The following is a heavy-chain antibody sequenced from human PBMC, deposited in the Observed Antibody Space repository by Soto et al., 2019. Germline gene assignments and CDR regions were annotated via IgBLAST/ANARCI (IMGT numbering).Heavy chain of an antibody. CDR1: GYSFTTYW. Sequence: GESLKISCRGSGYSFTTYWISLVRQMPGKCLEWMGRIDPIDSYANYSPSFQGHVTISADKSISTAYLQWSSLKASDTAMYYCARLSYFGSANYPLDYWCFGTLVTVSS. V-gene: IGHV5-10-1*01. CDR3: ARLSYFGSANYPLDY. D-gene: IGHD3-10*01. J-gene: IGHJ4*01. CDR2: IDPIDSYA.